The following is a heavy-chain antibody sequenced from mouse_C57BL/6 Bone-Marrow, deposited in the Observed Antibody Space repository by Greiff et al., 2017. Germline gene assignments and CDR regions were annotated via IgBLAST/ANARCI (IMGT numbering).Heavy chain of an antibody. Sequence: QVQLQQPGAELVKPGASVKLSCKASGYTFTSYWMQWVKQRPGQGLEWIGEIDPSDSYTTYNQKFKGKATLTVDTSTSTAYMQLSSLTSEDSAVYYCARRWDMDYWGRGTSVTVSS. CDR1: GYTFTSYW. D-gene: IGHD1-1*02. J-gene: IGHJ4*01. CDR3: ARRWDMDY. CDR2: IDPSDSYT. V-gene: IGHV1-50*01.